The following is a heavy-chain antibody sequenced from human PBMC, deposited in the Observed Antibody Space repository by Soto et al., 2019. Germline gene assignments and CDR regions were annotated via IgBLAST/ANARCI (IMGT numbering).Heavy chain of an antibody. Sequence: ASVKVSCKASGYTFTGYYMHWVRQAPGQGLEWMGWINPNSGGTNYAQKFQGWVTMTRDTSISTAYMELSRLRSDDTAVYYCARDVHDYASSGYYSLQHWGQGSMVTVSS. D-gene: IGHD3-22*01. J-gene: IGHJ1*01. CDR2: INPNSGGT. CDR1: GYTFTGYY. V-gene: IGHV1-2*04. CDR3: ARDVHDYASSGYYSLQH.